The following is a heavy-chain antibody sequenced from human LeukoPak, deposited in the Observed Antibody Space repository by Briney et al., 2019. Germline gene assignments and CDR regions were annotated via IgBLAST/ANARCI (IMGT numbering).Heavy chain of an antibody. V-gene: IGHV1-2*02. CDR2: INPNSGGT. D-gene: IGHD2-15*01. J-gene: IGHJ4*02. CDR3: ARGGSSGGSCYSCFSPDY. Sequence: ASVKVSCKASGYTFTGYYMHWVRQAPGQGLEWMGWINPNSGGTNYAQKFQGRVTMTRDTSISTAYMELSRPRSDDTAVYYCARGGSSGGSCYSCFSPDYWGQGTLVTVSS. CDR1: GYTFTGYY.